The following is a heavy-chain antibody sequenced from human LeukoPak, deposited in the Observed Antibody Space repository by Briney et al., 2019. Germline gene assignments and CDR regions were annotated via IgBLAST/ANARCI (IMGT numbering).Heavy chain of an antibody. V-gene: IGHV1-8*03. CDR2: MNPNSGNT. CDR3: ARGRTVDIVVVPAAIPEELDY. Sequence: AASVKVSCKASGYTFTSYDINWVRQATGQGLEWMGWMNPNSGNTGYAQKFQGRVTITRNTSISTAYMELSSLRSEDTAVYYCARGRTVDIVVVPAAIPEELDYWGQGTLVTVSS. D-gene: IGHD2-2*02. CDR1: GYTFTSYD. J-gene: IGHJ4*02.